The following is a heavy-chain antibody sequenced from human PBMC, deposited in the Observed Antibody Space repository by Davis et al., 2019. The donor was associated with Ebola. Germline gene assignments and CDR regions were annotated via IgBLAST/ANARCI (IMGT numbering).Heavy chain of an antibody. CDR3: AAGSARTAFRAIEI. V-gene: IGHV3-23*01. CDR1: GITFSNYA. D-gene: IGHD5-18*01. CDR2: ISGSGGST. J-gene: IGHJ3*02. Sequence: PGGSLRLSCAASGITFSNYAMSWVRQAPGKGLEWVSVISGSGGSTYYADSVKGRFTISRDNSKNTLYLQMNSLRTEDTAVYYCAAGSARTAFRAIEIWGQGTMVTVSS.